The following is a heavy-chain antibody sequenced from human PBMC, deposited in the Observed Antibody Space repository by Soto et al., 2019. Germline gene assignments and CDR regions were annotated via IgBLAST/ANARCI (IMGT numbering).Heavy chain of an antibody. CDR2: VYYSGNT. J-gene: IGHJ3*02. CDR1: GASITSSY. D-gene: IGHD3-22*01. V-gene: IGHV4-59*01. CDR3: VRGYYDSNGQSNTFDI. Sequence: SETLSLTCTVSGASITSSYWSWIRQSPGKGLEWIGYVYYSGNTKYNPSLKSRVTISVDTSKNQFSLKLSSVTAADTAVYYCVRGYYDSNGQSNTFDIWGQGTMVTVS.